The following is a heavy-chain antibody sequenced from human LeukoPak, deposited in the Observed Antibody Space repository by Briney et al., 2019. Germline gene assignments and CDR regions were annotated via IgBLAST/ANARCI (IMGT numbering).Heavy chain of an antibody. CDR1: GGTIGGYY. CDR2: IYKSGST. CDR3: ARGGHYGSGSYSAYDYYYMDV. Sequence: SETLSLTCSVSGGTIGGYYWNWIRQSAGKGLEWIGRIYKSGSTNYNPSLKSRVTISIDKSNNQFSLILRSVTAADTAVYYCARGGHYGSGSYSAYDYYYMDVWGKGTTVTVAS. V-gene: IGHV4-4*07. D-gene: IGHD3-10*01. J-gene: IGHJ6*03.